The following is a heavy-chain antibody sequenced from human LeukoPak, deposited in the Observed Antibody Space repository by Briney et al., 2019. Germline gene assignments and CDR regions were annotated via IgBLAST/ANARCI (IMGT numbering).Heavy chain of an antibody. CDR1: GFTFTNYW. CDR3: AKEIWPTVTTPGWTYFDY. Sequence: GGSLRLSCAVSGFTFTNYWMSWARQSPGKGLEWVAFIRYDGRNKYYADSVKGRFTISRDNSKNTLCLQMNSLRAEDTAVYYCAKEIWPTVTTPGWTYFDYWGQGALVTVSS. CDR2: IRYDGRNK. J-gene: IGHJ4*02. D-gene: IGHD4-17*01. V-gene: IGHV3-30*02.